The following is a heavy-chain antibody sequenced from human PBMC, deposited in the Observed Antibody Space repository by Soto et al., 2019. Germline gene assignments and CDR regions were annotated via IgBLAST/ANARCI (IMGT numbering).Heavy chain of an antibody. V-gene: IGHV4-39*01. J-gene: IGHJ4*02. CDR3: ARYCTNGVCYPIAAAGPGFDY. CDR1: GGSISSSSYY. D-gene: IGHD2-8*01. Sequence: SETLSLTCTVSGGSISSSSYYWGWIRQPPGKGLEWIGSIYYSGSTYYNPSLKSRVTISVDTSKNQFSLKLSSVTAADTAVYYCARYCTNGVCYPIAAAGPGFDYWGQGTLVTVSS. CDR2: IYYSGST.